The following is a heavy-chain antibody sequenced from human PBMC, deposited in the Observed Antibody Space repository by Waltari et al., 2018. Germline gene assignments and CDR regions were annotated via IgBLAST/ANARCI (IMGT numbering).Heavy chain of an antibody. CDR2: IYHSGST. J-gene: IGHJ6*03. Sequence: QVQLQESGPGLVKPSETLSITCAVSGYSISSGYYWGWIRQPPGKGLEWIGNIYHSGSTHYNPSLKSRVTISVDTSKNQFSLKLSSVTAADTAVYYCARRAAITAAGPTYYMDVWGKGTTVTVSS. CDR1: GYSISSGYY. CDR3: ARRAAITAAGPTYYMDV. V-gene: IGHV4-38-2*01. D-gene: IGHD6-13*01.